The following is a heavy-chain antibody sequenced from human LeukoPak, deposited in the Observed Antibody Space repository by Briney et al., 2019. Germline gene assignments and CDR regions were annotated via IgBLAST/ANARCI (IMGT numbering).Heavy chain of an antibody. CDR2: IWYDGSKN. CDR1: GFTFRNYG. D-gene: IGHD2-2*02. V-gene: IGHV3-33*08. J-gene: IGHJ4*02. Sequence: PGGFLRLSCAASGFTFRNYGMHWVRQAPGKGLEWVAIIWYDGSKNYYADSVKGRFIISRDNFNNTLSLQMNSLRAEDTALYYCARAPYTTGRSFYFDSWGQGTLVTVSS. CDR3: ARAPYTTGRSFYFDS.